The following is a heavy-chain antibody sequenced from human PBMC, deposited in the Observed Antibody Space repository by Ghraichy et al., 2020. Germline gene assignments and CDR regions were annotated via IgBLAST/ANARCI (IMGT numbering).Heavy chain of an antibody. V-gene: IGHV4-31*03. D-gene: IGHD6-6*01. CDR3: ARDSRGVGRTYSSSSGFDY. CDR2: IYYSGST. CDR1: GGSISSGSYY. Sequence: SQTLSLTCTVSGGSISSGSYYWSWIRHHPGKCLECTGYIYYSGSTYYNPSLKSRVTISVDTSKNQFSLKLSSVTAADTAVYYCARDSRGVGRTYSSSSGFDYWGQGTLVTVS. J-gene: IGHJ4*02.